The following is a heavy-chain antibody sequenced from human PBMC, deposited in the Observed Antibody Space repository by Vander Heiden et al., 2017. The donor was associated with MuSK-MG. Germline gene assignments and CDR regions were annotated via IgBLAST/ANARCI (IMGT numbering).Heavy chain of an antibody. CDR2: IYTGGGT. D-gene: IGHD3-16*02. CDR1: GFTVRSNY. Sequence: EVQLVESGGGLVQPGGSLRLSCAASGFTVRSNYMSWVRQAPGKGLEWVSLIYTGGGTYYADSVRGRFTISRDNSKNTVYLQMNSLRIEDTAVYYCARRTVWGSYLRDDAFDIWGQGTMVIVSS. V-gene: IGHV3-66*02. CDR3: ARRTVWGSYLRDDAFDI. J-gene: IGHJ3*02.